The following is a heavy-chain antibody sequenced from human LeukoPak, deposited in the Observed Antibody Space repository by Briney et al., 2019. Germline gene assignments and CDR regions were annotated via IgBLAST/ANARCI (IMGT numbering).Heavy chain of an antibody. CDR3: ARDSGGGSGSYYRYFDY. J-gene: IGHJ4*02. D-gene: IGHD3-10*01. CDR2: IYASGST. V-gene: IGHV4-61*09. CDR1: GGSISSGYYY. Sequence: SETLSLTWSVSGGSISSGYYYWTWIRQPAGKGLEYIGHIYASGSTNYNPSLKSRVTISIDTSKNQFSLKLTSMTAADTAVYYCARDSGGGSGSYYRYFDYWGQGTLVTVSS.